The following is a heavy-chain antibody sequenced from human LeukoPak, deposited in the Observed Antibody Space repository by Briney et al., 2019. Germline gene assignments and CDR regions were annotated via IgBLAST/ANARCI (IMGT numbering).Heavy chain of an antibody. J-gene: IGHJ4*02. CDR1: GFSVTTNY. CDR2: IYSGGTT. CDR3: VRADWGYQWPQ. Sequence: GGSLRLSCAASGFSVTTNYMSWVRQAPGKGLEWVSVIYSGGTTYYADSVRGRLTISRDNSKNMVFLQMNSLTVEDTAVYYCVRADWGYQWPQWGQGTLVTVSS. D-gene: IGHD6-19*01. V-gene: IGHV3-66*02.